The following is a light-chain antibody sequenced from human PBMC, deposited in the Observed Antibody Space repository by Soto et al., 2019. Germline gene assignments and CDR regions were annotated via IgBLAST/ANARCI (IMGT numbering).Light chain of an antibody. V-gene: IGLV3-21*04. CDR2: YDS. CDR3: QVWDSSSDHYV. Sequence: VLTQPPSVSVAPGKTARITCGGNDIGSKSVHWYQQKPGQAPVLVIYYDSNRPSGIPERFSGSNSGNTATLTISRVEAGDEADYFCQVWDSSSDHYVFGTGTKLTVL. J-gene: IGLJ1*01. CDR1: DIGSKS.